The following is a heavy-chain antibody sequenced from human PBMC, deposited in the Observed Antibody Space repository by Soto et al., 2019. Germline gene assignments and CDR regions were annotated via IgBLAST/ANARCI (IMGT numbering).Heavy chain of an antibody. V-gene: IGHV4-39*01. J-gene: IGHJ5*02. CDR2: IYYSGST. Sequence: KSSGTLSLTCTVSGGSISSSSYYWGWIRQPPGKGLEWIGSIYYSGSTYYNPSLKSRVTISVDTSKNQFSLKLSSVTAADTAVYYCARHSDGIIAVAATDWFDPWGQGTLVTVSS. CDR3: ARHSDGIIAVAATDWFDP. D-gene: IGHD6-19*01. CDR1: GGSISSSSYY.